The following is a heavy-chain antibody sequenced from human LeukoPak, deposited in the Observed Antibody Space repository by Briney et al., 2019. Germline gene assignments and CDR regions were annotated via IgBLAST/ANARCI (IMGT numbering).Heavy chain of an antibody. Sequence: PGGSLRLSCAASGFTFSSYAMHWVRQAPGKGLEWVSIIYSGGSAYYADSVKGRFTISRDNSKNTLYLLMNSLRAQDTAVYYCAKDPYDISGYYYGPTGGVDYWGQGTLVTVSS. CDR2: IYSGGSA. CDR3: AKDPYDISGYYYGPTGGVDY. J-gene: IGHJ4*02. V-gene: IGHV3-23*03. D-gene: IGHD3-22*01. CDR1: GFTFSSYA.